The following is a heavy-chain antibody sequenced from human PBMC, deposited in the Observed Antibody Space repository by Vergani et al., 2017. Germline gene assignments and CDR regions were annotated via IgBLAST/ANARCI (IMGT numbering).Heavy chain of an antibody. D-gene: IGHD3-22*01. Sequence: QVQLVQSGAEVKKPGSSVKVSCKASGGTFSSYTISWVRQAPGQGREWMGRIIPILGIANYAQKFQGRVTITADKSTSTAYMELSSLRSEDTAVYYCARDYHSSGSFDYWGQGTLVTVSS. CDR1: GGTFSSYT. CDR2: IIPILGIA. CDR3: ARDYHSSGSFDY. J-gene: IGHJ4*02. V-gene: IGHV1-69*08.